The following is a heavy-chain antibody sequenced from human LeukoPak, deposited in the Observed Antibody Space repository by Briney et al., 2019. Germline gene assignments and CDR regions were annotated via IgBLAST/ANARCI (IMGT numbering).Heavy chain of an antibody. V-gene: IGHV1-69*04. CDR3: ARGLSGYSGYDSSFDY. D-gene: IGHD5-12*01. J-gene: IGHJ4*02. Sequence: SVKVSCKASGGTFSSYAISWVRQAPGQGLEWMGRIIPILGIANYAQKFQGRVTITADKSTSTAYMELSSLRSEDTAVYYCARGLSGYSGYDSSFDYWGQGTLVTVSS. CDR1: GGTFSSYA. CDR2: IIPILGIA.